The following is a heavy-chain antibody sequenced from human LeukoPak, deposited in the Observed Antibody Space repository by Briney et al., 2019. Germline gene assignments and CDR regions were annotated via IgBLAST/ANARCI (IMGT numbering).Heavy chain of an antibody. D-gene: IGHD4-17*01. Sequence: SETLSLTCAVYGGSFSGYYWNWVRQPPGKGLEWIGEINHSGNTNYNPSLKTRVTMSVDTSKSQFSLKLVSVTAADTAVYYCARYDYGDDRPMEFFDYWGHGSLVTVSS. CDR3: ARYDYGDDRPMEFFDY. J-gene: IGHJ4*01. CDR1: GGSFSGYY. CDR2: INHSGNT. V-gene: IGHV4-34*01.